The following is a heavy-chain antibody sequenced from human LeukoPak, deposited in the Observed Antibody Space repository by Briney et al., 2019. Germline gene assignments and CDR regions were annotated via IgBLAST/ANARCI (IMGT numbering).Heavy chain of an antibody. Sequence: SQTLSLTCAISGDSVSSNIAAWNCITPSPSRGLEWLGSTYYTSKWYNDYAVSVKSRITINPDTSKNQFSLQLNSVTPEDTAVYYCAKDLEYYDILTGPSYYYGMDVWGQGTTVTVSS. J-gene: IGHJ6*02. CDR1: GDSVSSNIAA. V-gene: IGHV6-1*01. CDR2: TYYTSKWYN. CDR3: AKDLEYYDILTGPSYYYGMDV. D-gene: IGHD3-9*01.